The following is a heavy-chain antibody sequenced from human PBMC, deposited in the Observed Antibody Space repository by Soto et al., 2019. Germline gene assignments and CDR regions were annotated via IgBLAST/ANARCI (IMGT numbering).Heavy chain of an antibody. J-gene: IGHJ6*02. Sequence: ASVKVSCKASGYSFTDYYMHWVRQAPGQGLEWMGWINPYRGATNYAQKFQGRVTMTRDTSISTAYMELSRLRSDDTAVYWCAREHVRPRTGAMDVWGQGTTVTVSS. CDR1: GYSFTDYY. V-gene: IGHV1-2*02. D-gene: IGHD1-1*01. CDR2: INPYRGAT. CDR3: AREHVRPRTGAMDV.